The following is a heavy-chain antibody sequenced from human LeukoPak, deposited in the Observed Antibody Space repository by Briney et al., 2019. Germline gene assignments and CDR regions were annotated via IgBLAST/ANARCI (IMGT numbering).Heavy chain of an antibody. Sequence: PGGSLRLSCVASGFTFSTYEVHWVRQAPGKGLEWVSYISSTGSNIYYADSVKGRFTISRDNAKNSLYLQMNSLRAEDTALYYCARDRYYYYMDVWGKGTTVTVSS. CDR1: GFTFSTYE. V-gene: IGHV3-48*03. CDR2: ISSTGSNI. J-gene: IGHJ6*03. CDR3: ARDRYYYYMDV.